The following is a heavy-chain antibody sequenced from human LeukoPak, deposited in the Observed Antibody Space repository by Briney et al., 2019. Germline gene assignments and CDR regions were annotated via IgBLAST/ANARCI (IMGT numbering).Heavy chain of an antibody. V-gene: IGHV1-24*01. J-gene: IGHJ4*02. CDR3: ATVPYDSSGYYIDY. CDR1: GYTLTELS. D-gene: IGHD3-22*01. CDR2: FDPEDGET. Sequence: ASVKVSCKVSGYTLTELSMHWVRQAPGKGLEWMGGFDPEDGETIYAQKFQGRVTMTEDTSTDIAYMELSSLRSEDTAVYYCATVPYDSSGYYIDYWGQGTLVTVSS.